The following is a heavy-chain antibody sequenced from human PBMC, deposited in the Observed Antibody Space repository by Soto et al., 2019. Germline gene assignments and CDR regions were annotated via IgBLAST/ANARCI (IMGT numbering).Heavy chain of an antibody. V-gene: IGHV3-23*01. D-gene: IGHD6-19*01. CDR3: AKELSFSSGWTEFDY. J-gene: IGHJ4*02. CDR1: GFTFSSYA. CDR2: ISGSGGST. Sequence: EVQLLESGGGLVQPGGSLRLSCAASGFTFSSYAVSWVRQAPGTGLEWVSAISGSGGSTYYADSVKGRFTISRDNSKNTLYLQMNSLRAEDTAVYYCAKELSFSSGWTEFDYWGQGTLVTVSS.